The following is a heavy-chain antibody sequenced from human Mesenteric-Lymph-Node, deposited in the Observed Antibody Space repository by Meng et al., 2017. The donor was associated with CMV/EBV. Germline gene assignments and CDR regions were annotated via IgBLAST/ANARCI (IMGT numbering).Heavy chain of an antibody. CDR3: ARRRRYSYGYYYYGMDV. J-gene: IGHJ6*02. Sequence: SETLSLTCTVSGGSISSSSYYWGWIRQPPGKGLEWIGSIYYSGSTYYNPSLQSRVTISVDTSKNQFSLKLSSVTAADTAVYYCARRRRYSYGYYYYGMDVWGQGTTVTVSS. CDR2: IYYSGST. V-gene: IGHV4-39*01. D-gene: IGHD5-18*01. CDR1: GGSISSSSYY.